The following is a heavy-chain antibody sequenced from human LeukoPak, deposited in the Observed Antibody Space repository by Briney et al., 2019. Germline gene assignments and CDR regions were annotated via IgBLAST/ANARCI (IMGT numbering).Heavy chain of an antibody. CDR1: GDSVSSNSAA. CDR2: TYYRSKWYN. Sequence: SQTLSLTCAISGDSVSSNSAAWNWIRQSQSRGLEWLGRTYYRSKWYNDYAVSVKSRITINPDTSKNQFSLQLISVTPEDTAVYYCARSPNCSSTSCYGGAYDYWGQGTLVTVSS. V-gene: IGHV6-1*01. D-gene: IGHD2-2*01. CDR3: ARSPNCSSTSCYGGAYDY. J-gene: IGHJ4*02.